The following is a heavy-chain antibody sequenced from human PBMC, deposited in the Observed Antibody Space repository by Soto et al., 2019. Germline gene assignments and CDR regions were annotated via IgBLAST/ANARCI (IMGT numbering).Heavy chain of an antibody. CDR2: ISGSGGST. Sequence: GGSLRLSCAASGFTFSSYAMSWVRQAPGKGLEWVSAISGSGGSTYYADSVKGRFTISRDNSKNTLYLQMNSLRAEDTAVYYCAKAVYGSGSYYTPYYYYYGMDVWGQGTTVTVS. J-gene: IGHJ6*02. V-gene: IGHV3-23*01. CDR1: GFTFSSYA. CDR3: AKAVYGSGSYYTPYYYYYGMDV. D-gene: IGHD3-10*01.